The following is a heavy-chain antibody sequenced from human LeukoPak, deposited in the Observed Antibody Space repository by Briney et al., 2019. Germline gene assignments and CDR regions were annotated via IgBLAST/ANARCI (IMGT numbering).Heavy chain of an antibody. Sequence: PGGSLRLSCAASGFTFSSYGMHWVRQAPGKGLEWVAVIWYDGSNKYYADSVKGRFTISRDSSKNTLYLQMNSLRVEDTAVYYCAKHIVITFGGVDYWGQGTLVTVSS. D-gene: IGHD3-16*01. V-gene: IGHV3-33*06. CDR2: IWYDGSNK. CDR1: GFTFSSYG. CDR3: AKHIVITFGGVDY. J-gene: IGHJ4*02.